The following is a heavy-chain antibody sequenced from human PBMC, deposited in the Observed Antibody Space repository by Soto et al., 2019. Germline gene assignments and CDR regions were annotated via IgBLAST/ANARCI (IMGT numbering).Heavy chain of an antibody. J-gene: IGHJ4*02. V-gene: IGHV4-61*03. CDR3: ARHATYYDILTGYYFDY. Sequence: SETLSLTCIVSGDSVTSGSYYWTWLRQPPGKGLEWIGYISYTGRTKYNPSLQSRVTISVDTSKNDFSLNLSSVTAADTAMYYCARHATYYDILTGYYFDYWGQGTPVTVSS. CDR2: ISYTGRT. CDR1: GDSVTSGSYY. D-gene: IGHD3-9*01.